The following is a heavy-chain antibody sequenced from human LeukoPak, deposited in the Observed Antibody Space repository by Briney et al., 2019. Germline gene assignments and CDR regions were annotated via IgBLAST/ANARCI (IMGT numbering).Heavy chain of an antibody. Sequence: GGSLRLSCTASGFTFGGFAMSWFRQAPGRGLEWVGFIRSKTYGETKEYAASVKGRFTISRDDSKSIAYLQMNSLKTEDTAVYFCTSFCGGDCFSTASYWGQGTLVTVSS. CDR3: TSFCGGDCFSTASY. D-gene: IGHD2-21*02. CDR2: IRSKTYGETK. J-gene: IGHJ4*02. CDR1: GFTFGGFA. V-gene: IGHV3-49*03.